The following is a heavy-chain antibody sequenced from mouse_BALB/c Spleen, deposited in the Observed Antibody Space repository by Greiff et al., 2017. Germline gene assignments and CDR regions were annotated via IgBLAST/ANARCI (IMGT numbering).Heavy chain of an antibody. CDR2: ISSGGSYT. CDR3: ASDYGSSYFDY. D-gene: IGHD1-1*01. J-gene: IGHJ2*01. Sequence: VQLKESGGDLVKPGGSLKLSCAASGFTFSSYGMSWVRQTPDKRLEWVATISSGGSYTYYPDSVKGRFTISRDNAKNTLYLQMSSLKSEDTAMYYCASDYGSSYFDYWGQGTTLTVSS. CDR1: GFTFSSYG. V-gene: IGHV5-6*01.